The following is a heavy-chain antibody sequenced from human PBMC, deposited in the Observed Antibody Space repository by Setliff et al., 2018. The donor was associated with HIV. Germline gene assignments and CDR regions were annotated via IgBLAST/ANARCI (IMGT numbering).Heavy chain of an antibody. D-gene: IGHD6-6*01. V-gene: IGHV4-39*07. J-gene: IGHJ4*02. CDR3: ARAVQLGYFDY. Sequence: SETLSLTCTVSGGPISSSSYYWGWIRQPPGKGLEWIGSIYYSGSTYYNPSLKSRVTISVDTSKNQFSLKLSSVTAADTAVYYCARAVQLGYFDYWGQGTLVTVSS. CDR2: IYYSGST. CDR1: GGPISSSSYY.